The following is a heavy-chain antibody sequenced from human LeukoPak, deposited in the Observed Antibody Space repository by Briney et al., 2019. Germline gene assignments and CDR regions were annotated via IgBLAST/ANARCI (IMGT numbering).Heavy chain of an antibody. V-gene: IGHV3-20*04. D-gene: IGHD6-19*01. CDR1: GFTFDDYG. CDR2: IDWSGGRT. CDR3: ARGVGIAVAGVFDY. J-gene: IGHJ4*02. Sequence: PGGSLRLSCAASGFTFDDYGMSWVRQAPGKGLEWVSGIDWSGGRTAYADSVKGRSTISRDNAKNSLYLQMNSLRAEDTAVYYCARGVGIAVAGVFDYWGQGTLVTVSS.